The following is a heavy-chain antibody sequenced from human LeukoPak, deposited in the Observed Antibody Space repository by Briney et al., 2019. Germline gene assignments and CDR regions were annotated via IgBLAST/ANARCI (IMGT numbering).Heavy chain of an antibody. CDR1: GFTFSNFA. J-gene: IGHJ5*02. D-gene: IGHD3-22*01. CDR2: ITGDYAT. Sequence: PGGSLRLSCAASGFTFSNFAMMWVRQAPGKELEWVSSITGDYATYSADPAKGRFTTSRDNSKNIVYLQMDSLRDDDTAVYYCAKGAASGLVDWFDPWGQGTLVTVSS. CDR3: AKGAASGLVDWFDP. V-gene: IGHV3-23*01.